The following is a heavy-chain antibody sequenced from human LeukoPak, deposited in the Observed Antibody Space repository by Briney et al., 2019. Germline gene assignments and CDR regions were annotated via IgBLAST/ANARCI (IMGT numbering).Heavy chain of an antibody. CDR2: IYHSGST. Sequence: KSSGTLSLTCVVSGASISSSNWWSWVRRPPGKGLGWIGEIYHSGSTNYNPSLKSRVTISVDKSKNQFSLKLTSVTAADTAVYYCANSGVHYHDSRGYYSDDAFDIWGQGTMVTVSP. CDR1: GASISSSNW. CDR3: ANSGVHYHDSRGYYSDDAFDI. J-gene: IGHJ3*02. V-gene: IGHV4-4*02. D-gene: IGHD3-22*01.